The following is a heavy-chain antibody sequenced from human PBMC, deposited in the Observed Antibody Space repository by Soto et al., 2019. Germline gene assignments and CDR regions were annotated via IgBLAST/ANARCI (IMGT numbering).Heavy chain of an antibody. D-gene: IGHD3-10*01. J-gene: IGHJ5*02. Sequence: SETLSLTCAVSGGSISSPNWWIWVRQTPGKGLEWIGEIFHTGRTNYNPSLKSRVTILLDKSKNHFSLSLASVTAADTAVYYCASVYGSGSYGRNWFDPWGQGTLVTVSS. CDR1: GGSISSPNW. CDR2: IFHTGRT. CDR3: ASVYGSGSYGRNWFDP. V-gene: IGHV4-4*02.